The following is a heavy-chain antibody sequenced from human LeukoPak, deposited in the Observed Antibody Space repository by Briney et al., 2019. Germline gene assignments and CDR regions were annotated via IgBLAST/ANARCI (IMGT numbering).Heavy chain of an antibody. Sequence: GGSLRLSCAASGFTFSSYGMHWVRHAPGKGLEWVAVISYDGSNKYYADSVKGRFTISRDNSKNTLYLQMNSLRAEDTAVYYCAKDPRITMVRGVIITRNYYYYGMDVWGQGTTVTVSS. V-gene: IGHV3-30*18. CDR3: AKDPRITMVRGVIITRNYYYYGMDV. CDR2: ISYDGSNK. J-gene: IGHJ6*02. D-gene: IGHD3-10*01. CDR1: GFTFSSYG.